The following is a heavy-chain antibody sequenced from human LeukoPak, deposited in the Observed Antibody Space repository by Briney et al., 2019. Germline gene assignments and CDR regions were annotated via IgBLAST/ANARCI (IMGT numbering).Heavy chain of an antibody. CDR3: ARESRYCSGGSCCHYMDV. V-gene: IGHV3-48*03. J-gene: IGHJ6*03. D-gene: IGHD2-15*01. CDR1: GFNFDDYV. Sequence: GGSLRLSCAASGFNFDDYVMSWVRQAPGKGLEWVSYISSSGSTIYYADSVKGRFTISRDNAKNSLYLQMNSLRAEDTAVYYCARESRYCSGGSCCHYMDVWGKGTTVTISS. CDR2: ISSSGSTI.